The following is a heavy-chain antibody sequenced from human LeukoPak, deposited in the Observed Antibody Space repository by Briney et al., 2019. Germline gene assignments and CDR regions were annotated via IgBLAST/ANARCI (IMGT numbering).Heavy chain of an antibody. V-gene: IGHV3-30*04. CDR1: GFTFSSYA. CDR2: ISYDGSNK. CDR3: ARGGFYRYSGTSGDY. Sequence: GGSLRLSCAASGFTFSSYAMHWVRQAPGKGLEWVAVISYDGSNKYYADSVKGRFTISRDNSKNTLYLQMNSLRAEDTAVYYCARGGFYRYSGTSGDYWGQGSQVTVSS. D-gene: IGHD1-26*01. J-gene: IGHJ4*02.